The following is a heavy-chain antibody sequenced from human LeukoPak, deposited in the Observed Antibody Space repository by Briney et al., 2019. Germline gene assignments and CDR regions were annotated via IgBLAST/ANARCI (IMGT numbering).Heavy chain of an antibody. Sequence: GGSLRLSCAASGFTFSSYAMSWVRQAPGKGLEWVANIKQDGSEKYYVDSVKGRFTISRDNAKNSLYLQMNSLRAEDTAGYYCAREIAVAGQADYWGQGTLVTVSS. CDR1: GFTFSSYA. V-gene: IGHV3-7*01. CDR3: AREIAVAGQADY. D-gene: IGHD6-19*01. J-gene: IGHJ4*02. CDR2: IKQDGSEK.